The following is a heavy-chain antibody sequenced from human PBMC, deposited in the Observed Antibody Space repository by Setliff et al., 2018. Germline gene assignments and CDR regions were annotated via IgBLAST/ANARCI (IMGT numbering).Heavy chain of an antibody. CDR1: GASVRSHY. V-gene: IGHV4-59*02. J-gene: IGHJ4*02. CDR2: FFYSGDT. CDR3: ARGGVLGTGDFDY. Sequence: LSLTCTVSGASVRSHYWSWIRQSPEKGLEWIGFFFYSGDTNYNPSLKSRVTISIDTSKNQFSLNLSSVTAADTAVYYCARGGVLGTGDFDYWGQGTLVTVSS. D-gene: IGHD2-8*01.